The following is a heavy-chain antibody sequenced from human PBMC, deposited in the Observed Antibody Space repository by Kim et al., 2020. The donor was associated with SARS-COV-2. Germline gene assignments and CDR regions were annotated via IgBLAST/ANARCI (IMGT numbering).Heavy chain of an antibody. V-gene: IGHV4-34*01. D-gene: IGHD3-10*01. CDR2: INHSGST. J-gene: IGHJ4*02. CDR1: GGSFSGYY. Sequence: SETLSLTCAVYGGSFSGYYWSWIRQPPGKGLEWIGEINHSGSTNYNPSLKSRVTISVDTSKNQFSLKLSSVTAADTAVYYCARGENWYYYGSGSYYDYWGQGTLGTVSS. CDR3: ARGENWYYYGSGSYYDY.